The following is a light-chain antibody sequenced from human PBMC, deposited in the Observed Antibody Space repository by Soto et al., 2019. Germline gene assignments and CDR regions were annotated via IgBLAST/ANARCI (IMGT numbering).Light chain of an antibody. V-gene: IGLV2-8*01. CDR3: TSYAGSNNLV. CDR1: SSDIGGYNY. Sequence: QSALTQPPSASGSPGQSVTISCTGTSSDIGGYNYVSRYQQHPGKAPKLIIYEVSKRPSGVPDRFSCSQSGNTASLTVSGLQAEDEADYYCTSYAGSNNLVFAGGTKLTVL. J-gene: IGLJ3*02. CDR2: EVS.